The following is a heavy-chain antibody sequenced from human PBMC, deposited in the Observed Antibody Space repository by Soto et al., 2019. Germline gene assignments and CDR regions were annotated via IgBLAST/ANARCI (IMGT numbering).Heavy chain of an antibody. V-gene: IGHV3-74*01. J-gene: IGHJ4*01. CDR2: FNSDGKVT. D-gene: IGHD5-18*01. CDR3: PREGFSYGLYY. CDR1: GFTFSNYW. Sequence: PGGSLRLSCAASGFTFSNYWMHWVRQVPGQGPVCVSCFNSDGKVTYYADSVKGRFTISRDNAKNTVYLQMNSLRAEDTAVYYCPREGFSYGLYYWGHGSLVTVSS.